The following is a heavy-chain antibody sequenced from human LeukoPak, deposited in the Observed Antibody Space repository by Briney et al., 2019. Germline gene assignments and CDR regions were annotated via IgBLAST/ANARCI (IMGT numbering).Heavy chain of an antibody. CDR2: ISSSSSYI. D-gene: IGHD3-10*01. V-gene: IGHV3-21*01. CDR1: GLTFSSYS. CDR3: ASRSMVRGVIPDFDY. Sequence: GGSLRLSCAASGLTFSSYSMNWVRQAPGKGLELVSSISSSSSYIYYAYSVKGRFTISRDNAKNSLYLQMNSLRAEDTAVYYCASRSMVRGVIPDFDYWGQGTLVTVSS. J-gene: IGHJ4*02.